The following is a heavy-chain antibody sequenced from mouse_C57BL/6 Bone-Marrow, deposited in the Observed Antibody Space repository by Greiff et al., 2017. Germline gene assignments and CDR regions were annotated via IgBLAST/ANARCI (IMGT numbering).Heavy chain of an antibody. J-gene: IGHJ2*01. V-gene: IGHV1-69*01. D-gene: IGHD1-1*01. CDR3: ARGGDYYGSEYYFDY. CDR2: IDPSDSYT. CDR1: GYTFTSYW. Sequence: QVQLQQPGAELVMPGASVKLSCKASGYTFTSYWMHWVKQRPGQGLEWIGEIDPSDSYTNYNQKFKGKSTLTVDKSSSTAYMQLSSLTSEDSAVYYWARGGDYYGSEYYFDYWGQGTTLTVSS.